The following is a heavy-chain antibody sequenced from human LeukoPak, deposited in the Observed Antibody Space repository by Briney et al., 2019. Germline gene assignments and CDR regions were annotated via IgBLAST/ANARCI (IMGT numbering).Heavy chain of an antibody. J-gene: IGHJ6*02. CDR1: GGSISSYY. CDR3: AGGGFLEWLPGGYYYGMDV. Sequence: PSETLSLTCTVSGGSISSYYWSWIRQPAGKGLEWIGRIYTSGSTNYNPSLKSRVTMSVDTSKNQFSLKLSSVTAADTAVCYCAGGGFLEWLPGGYYYGMDVWGQGTTVTVSS. V-gene: IGHV4-4*07. CDR2: IYTSGST. D-gene: IGHD3-3*01.